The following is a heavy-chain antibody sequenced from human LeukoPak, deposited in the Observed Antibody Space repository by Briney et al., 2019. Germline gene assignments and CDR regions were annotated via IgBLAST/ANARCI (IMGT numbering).Heavy chain of an antibody. V-gene: IGHV3-23*01. CDR3: AKSSSSWYKTGIDY. CDR1: GFTFSSYA. CDR2: ISGSGGST. Sequence: SGGTLRLSCAASGFTFSSYAMSWVRQAPGKGLEWVSAISGSGGSTYYADSVKGRFTISRDNSKNTLYLQMNSLRAEDTAVYYCAKSSSSWYKTGIDYWGQGTLVTVSS. D-gene: IGHD6-13*01. J-gene: IGHJ4*02.